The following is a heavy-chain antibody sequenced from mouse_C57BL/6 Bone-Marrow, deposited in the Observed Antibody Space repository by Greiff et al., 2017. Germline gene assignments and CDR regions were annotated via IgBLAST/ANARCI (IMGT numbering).Heavy chain of an antibody. CDR2: IYPRSGNT. J-gene: IGHJ2*01. D-gene: IGHD2-5*01. V-gene: IGHV1-81*01. CDR1: GYTFTSYG. Sequence: QVQLQQSGAELARPGASVKLSCKASGYTFTSYGIRWVKQRTGQGLEWIGEIYPRSGNTYYNEKFKGKATLTADKSSSTAYMELRSLTSEDSAVYFYARGRYYSNQFDYWGQGTTLTVSS. CDR3: ARGRYYSNQFDY.